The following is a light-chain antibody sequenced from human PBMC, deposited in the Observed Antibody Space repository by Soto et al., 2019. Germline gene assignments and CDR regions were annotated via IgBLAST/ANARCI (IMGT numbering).Light chain of an antibody. J-gene: IGLJ3*02. CDR2: DDS. CDR3: QVWDSSSDPWV. V-gene: IGLV3-21*02. CDR1: NIGSKS. Sequence: SYELTQPPSVSVAPGQTARITCGGNNIGSKSVHWYQQKPGQAPVLVGYDDSDRPSGIRERFSGSNSGNTATLTISRVEAGDEDDYYCQVWDSSSDPWVFSGGTKLTVL.